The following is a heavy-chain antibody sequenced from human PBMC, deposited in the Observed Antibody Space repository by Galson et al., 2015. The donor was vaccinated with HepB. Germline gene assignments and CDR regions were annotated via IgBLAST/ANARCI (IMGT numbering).Heavy chain of an antibody. CDR2: IRSHAYGGTT. CDR3: ARLGPPFDY. J-gene: IGHJ4*02. CDR1: GFSFRVHA. Sequence: SLRLSCATSGFSFRVHALSWFRQAPGQGLEWVGFIRSHAYGGTTEFAASVKDRFTISRDDSKSIAYLQMINLKTEDSGVYYCARLGPPFDYWGQGTLVTVSS. V-gene: IGHV3-49*03.